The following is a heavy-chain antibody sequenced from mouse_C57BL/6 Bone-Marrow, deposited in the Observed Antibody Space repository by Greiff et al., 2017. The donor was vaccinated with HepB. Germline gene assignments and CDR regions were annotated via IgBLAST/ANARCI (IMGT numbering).Heavy chain of an antibody. V-gene: IGHV5-16*01. CDR1: GFTFSDYY. J-gene: IGHJ4*01. D-gene: IGHD1-1*01. CDR3: ARGGYGRYYAMDY. CDR2: INYDGSST. Sequence: DVQLVESEGGLVQPGSSMKLSCTASGFTFSDYYMAWVRQVPEKGLEWVANINYDGSSTYYLDSLKSRFIISRDNAKNILYLQMSSLKSEDTATYYCARGGYGRYYAMDYWGQGTSVTVSS.